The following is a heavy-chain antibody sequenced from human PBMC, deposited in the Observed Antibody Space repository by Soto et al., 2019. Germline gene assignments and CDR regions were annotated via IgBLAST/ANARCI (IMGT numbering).Heavy chain of an antibody. J-gene: IGHJ4*02. CDR1: GYTLTELS. CDR2: FDPEDGET. CDR3: ATGVYSSGWYDPSFDY. V-gene: IGHV1-24*01. Sequence: ASVKVSCKVSGYTLTELSMHWVRQAPGKGLEWMGGFDPEDGETIYAQKFQGRVTMTEDTSTDTAYMELSSLRSEDTAVYYCATGVYSSGWYDPSFDYWGQGTLVTVSS. D-gene: IGHD6-19*01.